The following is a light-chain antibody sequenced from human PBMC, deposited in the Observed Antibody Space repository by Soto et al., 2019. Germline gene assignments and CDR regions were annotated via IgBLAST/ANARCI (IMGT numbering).Light chain of an antibody. Sequence: EIVMTQSPATLSVSPGERVTLSCRASQSLGSNLAWYQQKPGQAPRLLIYGASTRATGIPARFSGSGSGTEFTLTISSLQSEDFSLYYCQQYNNWPPLTFGGGTKVEI. CDR2: GAS. V-gene: IGKV3-15*01. CDR3: QQYNNWPPLT. CDR1: QSLGSN. J-gene: IGKJ4*01.